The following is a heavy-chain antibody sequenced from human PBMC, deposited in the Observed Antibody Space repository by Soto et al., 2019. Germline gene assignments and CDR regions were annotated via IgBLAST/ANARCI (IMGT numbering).Heavy chain of an antibody. J-gene: IGHJ5*02. Sequence: GGSLRLSCAASGFTFSSYGMHWVRQAPGKGLEWVSVISYDGSNKYYADSVKGRFTISRDNSKNTLYLQMSSLRGEDTAIYYCVKDQGQQLVPKRKNWFDPWGQGTLVTVSS. CDR3: VKDQGQQLVPKRKNWFDP. CDR1: GFTFSSYG. D-gene: IGHD6-13*01. CDR2: ISYDGSNK. V-gene: IGHV3-30*18.